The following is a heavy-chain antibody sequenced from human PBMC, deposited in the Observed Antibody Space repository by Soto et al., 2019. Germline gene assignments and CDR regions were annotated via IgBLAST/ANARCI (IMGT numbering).Heavy chain of an antibody. Sequence: QVQLVQSGAEVKKPGSSVKVSCKASGGTFSSYAISWVRQAPGQGLEWMGGIIPIFGTANYAQKFQGRVTITAEESTSTAYMELSSLRSEDTAVYYCAREGAPGYCSSTSCYTNIWFDPWGQGTLVTVSS. V-gene: IGHV1-69*01. J-gene: IGHJ5*02. D-gene: IGHD2-2*02. CDR3: AREGAPGYCSSTSCYTNIWFDP. CDR2: IIPIFGTA. CDR1: GGTFSSYA.